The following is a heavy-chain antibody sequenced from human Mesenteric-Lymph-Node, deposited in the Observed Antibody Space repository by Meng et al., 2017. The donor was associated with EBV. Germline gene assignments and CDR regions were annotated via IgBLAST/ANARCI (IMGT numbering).Heavy chain of an antibody. CDR3: VRYGVAAAISSWFDH. Sequence: QGDHVEAGAEVTEPCASVHVPCMAPGGALRRYGVSWVRQDPGQGLEWMGGTIPIFGIPHFEQKFQGRVTISTDESTSTGYMELNSLTSEDTAVYYYVRYGVAAAISSWFDHWGQGTLVTVSS. CDR1: GGALRRYG. V-gene: IGHV1-69*01. D-gene: IGHD6-13*01. J-gene: IGHJ5*02. CDR2: TIPIFGIP.